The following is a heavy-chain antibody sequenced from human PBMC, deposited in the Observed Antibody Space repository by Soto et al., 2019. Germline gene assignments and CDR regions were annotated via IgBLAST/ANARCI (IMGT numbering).Heavy chain of an antibody. D-gene: IGHD3-10*01. CDR1: GFTFSSYG. J-gene: IGHJ3*01. CDR3: AKDHYLV. V-gene: IGHV3-30*18. CDR2: ISYDGSNK. Sequence: QVQLVESGGGVVQPGRSLRLSCAASGFTFSSYGMHWVRQAPGKGLEWVAVISYDGSNKYYADSVKGRFTISRDNSKNTLYLQMTSLRAEDTAVYYCAKDHYLVWGQGTMVTVSS.